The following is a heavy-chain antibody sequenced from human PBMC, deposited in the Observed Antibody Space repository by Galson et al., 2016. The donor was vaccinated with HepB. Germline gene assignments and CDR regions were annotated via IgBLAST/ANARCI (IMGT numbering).Heavy chain of an antibody. D-gene: IGHD3-3*01. J-gene: IGHJ6*02. CDR1: GFTFGDYA. V-gene: IGHV3-49*03. CDR2: IRSKASGGST. Sequence: SLRLSCAASGFTFGDYAMNWFRQSPGKGLEWVGFIRSKASGGSTEYAASVKGRFTISRDDSRSIAYLQMNSLKTEDTAVYFCTRDPGGTSYDFWSGFYTDYYYYGLDFWGQGTLVTVSS. CDR3: TRDPGGTSYDFWSGFYTDYYYYGLDF.